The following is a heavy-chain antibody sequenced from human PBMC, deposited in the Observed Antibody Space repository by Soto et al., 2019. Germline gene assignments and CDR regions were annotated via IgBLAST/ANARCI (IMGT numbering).Heavy chain of an antibody. CDR2: ISYDGGQK. J-gene: IGHJ4*02. Sequence: GGSLRLSCAASGFIFRSYGMHWVRQAPGKGLEWVAAISYDGGQKSYADSVKGRFTISRDNSKNTLYLQMSRLRAEDTGVYYCASDYSMGDYCGYWGQEALVTVSS. CDR1: GFIFRSYG. CDR3: ASDYSMGDYCGY. V-gene: IGHV3-30*19. D-gene: IGHD1-26*01.